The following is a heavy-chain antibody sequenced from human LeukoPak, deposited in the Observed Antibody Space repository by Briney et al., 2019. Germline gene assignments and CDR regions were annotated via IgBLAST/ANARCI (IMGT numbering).Heavy chain of an antibody. CDR3: AKDISHYYDSSGYYSGWYFDL. Sequence: PGGSLRLSCAASGFTFDDYAMHWVRQAPGKGLEWVSGISWNSDSISYADSVKGRFTISRDNAENSLYLQMNSLRAEDTALYYCAKDISHYYDSSGYYSGWYFDLWGRGTLVTVSS. CDR2: ISWNSDSI. V-gene: IGHV3-9*01. CDR1: GFTFDDYA. J-gene: IGHJ2*01. D-gene: IGHD3-22*01.